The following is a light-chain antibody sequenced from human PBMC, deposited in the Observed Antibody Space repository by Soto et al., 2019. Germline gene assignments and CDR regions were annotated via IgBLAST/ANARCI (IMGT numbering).Light chain of an antibody. CDR2: DSS. Sequence: EIVITQSPPTLSVSPGQRAPLSCRASESVSSHLAWYQQKPGQAPRLLIYDSSTRATGIPARFSGSESGTEFTLTISSLQSEDSAVYYCHHYHNWPMTFGQGTRLEIK. V-gene: IGKV3-15*01. CDR3: HHYHNWPMT. J-gene: IGKJ5*01. CDR1: ESVSSH.